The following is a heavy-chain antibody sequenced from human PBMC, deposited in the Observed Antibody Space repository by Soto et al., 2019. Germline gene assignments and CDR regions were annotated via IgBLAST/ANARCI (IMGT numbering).Heavy chain of an antibody. Sequence: SETLSLTCTVSGGSISSYYWSWIRQPPGKGLEWIGYIYYSGSTNYNPSLKSRVTISVGTSKNQFSLKLSSVTAADTAVYYCARNGGSPPPTTFDYWGQGTLVTVSS. CDR2: IYYSGST. J-gene: IGHJ4*02. CDR1: GGSISSYY. CDR3: ARNGGSPPPTTFDY. V-gene: IGHV4-59*08. D-gene: IGHD3-16*01.